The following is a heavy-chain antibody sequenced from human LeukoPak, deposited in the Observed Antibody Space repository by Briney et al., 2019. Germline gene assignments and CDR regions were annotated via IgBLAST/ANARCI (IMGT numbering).Heavy chain of an antibody. CDR2: IHHSGTT. D-gene: IGHD6-19*01. J-gene: IGHJ4*02. V-gene: IGHV4-38-2*02. CDR3: ASLHRSVGGISDH. CDR1: GYSISSGYY. Sequence: SETLSLTCTVSGYSISSGYYWGWIRQPPGKGLEWIGEIHHSGTTNYNPSLKSRLTISVDKSRNVFSLNLTSVTAADTAVYYCASLHRSVGGISDHWGQGTLVTVAS.